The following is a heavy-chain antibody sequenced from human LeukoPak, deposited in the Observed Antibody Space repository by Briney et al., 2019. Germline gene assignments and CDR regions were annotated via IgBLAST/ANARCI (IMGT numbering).Heavy chain of an antibody. CDR3: ARDPYSGSYGADYYYYMDV. D-gene: IGHD1-26*01. V-gene: IGHV3-21*01. J-gene: IGHJ6*03. Sequence: PGGSLRLSCAASGFTFSSYWMHWVRQTPGQGLEWVSSITSGSSHIYYADSVKGRFTISRDNAKSSLYLQMNSLRAEDTAVYYCARDPYSGSYGADYYYYMDVWGKGTTVTISS. CDR1: GFTFSSYW. CDR2: ITSGSSHI.